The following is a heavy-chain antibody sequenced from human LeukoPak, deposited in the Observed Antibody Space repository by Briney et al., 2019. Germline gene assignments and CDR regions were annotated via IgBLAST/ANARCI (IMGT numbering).Heavy chain of an antibody. CDR3: ARDQRSSSWYGSFDY. V-gene: IGHV1-69*05. CDR1: GGTFSSYA. J-gene: IGHJ4*02. CDR2: VIPIFGTA. Sequence: SVKVSCKASGGTFSSYAISWVRQAPGQGLEWMGRVIPIFGTANYAQKFQGRVTITTDESTSTAYMELSSLRPEDTAVYYCARDQRSSSWYGSFDYWGQGTLVTVSS. D-gene: IGHD6-13*01.